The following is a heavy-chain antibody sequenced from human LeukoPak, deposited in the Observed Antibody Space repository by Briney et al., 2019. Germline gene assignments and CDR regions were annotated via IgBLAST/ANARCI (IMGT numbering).Heavy chain of an antibody. Sequence: PSETLSLTCSVSGGSISSSSYFWGWIRQPPGKGLEWIGSIYYSGSTYSNPSLKSRVTISVDTSKSQLSLKLSSVTAADTAVYYCARDGYTYVSFDYWGQGTLVTVSS. CDR1: GGSISSSSYF. J-gene: IGHJ4*02. CDR2: IYYSGST. V-gene: IGHV4-39*01. CDR3: ARDGYTYVSFDY. D-gene: IGHD5-18*01.